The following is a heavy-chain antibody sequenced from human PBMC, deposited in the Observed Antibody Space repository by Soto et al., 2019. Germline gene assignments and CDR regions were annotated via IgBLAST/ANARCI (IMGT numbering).Heavy chain of an antibody. J-gene: IGHJ5*02. V-gene: IGHV3-23*01. D-gene: IGHD3-10*01. Sequence: QLLESGGGLVQPGGSLRVHCVASGFTFGDYAMSWVRQAPGKGLEWVASIGGGGTDTYYAASVKGRFTISRDNSKSTLYLQMNNLRVEDTAVYYCAKDAVSYNGEWDWFDTWGQRTLVTVSS. CDR3: AKDAVSYNGEWDWFDT. CDR2: IGGGGTDT. CDR1: GFTFGDYA.